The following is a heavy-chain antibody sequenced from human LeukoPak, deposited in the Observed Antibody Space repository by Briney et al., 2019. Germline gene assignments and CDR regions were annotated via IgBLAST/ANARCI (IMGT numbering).Heavy chain of an antibody. J-gene: IGHJ6*02. CDR1: GGSISSGGYY. CDR3: ARDWFYSSSYAHYYYGMDV. Sequence: SQTLSLTCTVSGGSISSGGYYWSWIRQHPGRGLEWIGYIYYSGSTYYNPSLKSRVTISVDTSKNQFSLKLSSVTAADTAVYYCARDWFYSSSYAHYYYGMDVWGQGTTVTVSS. V-gene: IGHV4-31*03. D-gene: IGHD6-6*01. CDR2: IYYSGST.